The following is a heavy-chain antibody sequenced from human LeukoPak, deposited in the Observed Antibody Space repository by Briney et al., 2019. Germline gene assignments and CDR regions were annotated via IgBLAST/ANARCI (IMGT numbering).Heavy chain of an antibody. CDR3: ARDLGWYRVDY. J-gene: IGHJ4*02. Sequence: GGSLRLSCAVSGFTFSSHWMSWARQAPGKGLEWVANIKQDGSEKNYVDSVRGRFSISRDNAKNSLYLQMNSVRAEDTAVYYCARDLGWYRVDYWGQGTLVTVPS. D-gene: IGHD6-19*01. CDR1: GFTFSSHW. V-gene: IGHV3-7*01. CDR2: IKQDGSEK.